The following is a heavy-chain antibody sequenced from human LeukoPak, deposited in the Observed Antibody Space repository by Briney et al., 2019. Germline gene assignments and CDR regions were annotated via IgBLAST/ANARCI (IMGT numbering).Heavy chain of an antibody. CDR1: GFTFSSYS. CDR3: ARAGYSVTDVDY. D-gene: IGHD5/OR15-5a*01. V-gene: IGHV3-21*01. J-gene: IGHJ4*02. CDR2: ISSSSSYI. Sequence: GGSLRLSCAASGFTFSSYSMNWVRQAPGKGLEWVSSISSSSSYIYYADSVKGRFTISRDNAKNSLYLQMNSLRAEDTAVYYCARAGYSVTDVDYWGQGTLVTVSS.